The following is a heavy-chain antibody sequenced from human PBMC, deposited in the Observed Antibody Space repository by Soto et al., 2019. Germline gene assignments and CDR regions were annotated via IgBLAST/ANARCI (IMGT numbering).Heavy chain of an antibody. D-gene: IGHD4-17*01. CDR1: GFTFSNYW. Sequence: EVQLVESGGGLVQPGGFLRLSCAASGFTFSNYWIHWVRQAPGKGLVWVSRINSDGTTTNYADSVKGRFTISRDNARNTVFLQMNSLRAEDTAIYYCAKSARGIYGDYDWGQGTLVTVSS. V-gene: IGHV3-74*02. J-gene: IGHJ4*02. CDR3: AKSARGIYGDYD. CDR2: INSDGTTT.